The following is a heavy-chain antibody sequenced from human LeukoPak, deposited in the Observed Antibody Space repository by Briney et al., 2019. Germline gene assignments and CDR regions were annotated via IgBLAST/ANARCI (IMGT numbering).Heavy chain of an antibody. CDR2: INHSGST. Sequence: SSETLSLTCAVYGGSFSGYYWSWIRQPPGKGLEWIGEINHSGSTNYNPSLKSRVTISVDTSKNQFSLKLSSVTAADTAVYYCARHRRDYYGSGSFNQRYYFDYWGQGTLVTVSS. CDR1: GGSFSGYY. J-gene: IGHJ4*02. CDR3: ARHRRDYYGSGSFNQRYYFDY. V-gene: IGHV4-34*01. D-gene: IGHD3-10*01.